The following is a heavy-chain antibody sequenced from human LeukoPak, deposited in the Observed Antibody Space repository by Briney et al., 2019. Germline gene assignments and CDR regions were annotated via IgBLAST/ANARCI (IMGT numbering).Heavy chain of an antibody. CDR2: IIPILGTA. Sequence: SVKVSCKASGGTFSSYAISWVRQAPGQGLEWMGGIIPILGTANYAQKFQGRVTITADESTSTAYMELSSLRSEDTAVYYCAREAAAGRYYYMDVWGKGTTVTVSS. CDR1: GGTFSSYA. J-gene: IGHJ6*03. D-gene: IGHD6-13*01. CDR3: AREAAAGRYYYMDV. V-gene: IGHV1-69*13.